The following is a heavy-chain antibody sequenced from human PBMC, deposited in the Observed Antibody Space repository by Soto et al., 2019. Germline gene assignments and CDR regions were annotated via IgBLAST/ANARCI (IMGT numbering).Heavy chain of an antibody. CDR1: GGTFGSYT. CDR2: ITPIFGTV. CDR3: ARVRERRSVRLSDYYFAMEV. Sequence: QVQLVQSGAEVKKPGSSMKVSCKASGGTFGSYTFNWGRQAPGHGLEGVGGITPIFGTVHYAQKFRDRVTNTADGSTTTALMEMLRLTSEDTGVYYCARVRERRSVRLSDYYFAMEVWGPGTRVPVSS. D-gene: IGHD3-10*01. J-gene: IGHJ6*01. V-gene: IGHV1-69*01.